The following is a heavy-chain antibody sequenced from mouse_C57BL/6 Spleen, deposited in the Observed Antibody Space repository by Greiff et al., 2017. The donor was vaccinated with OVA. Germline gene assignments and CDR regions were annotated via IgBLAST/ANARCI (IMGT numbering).Heavy chain of an antibody. CDR1: GSTFTSYW. J-gene: IGHJ3*01. CDR2: IYPGNSDT. V-gene: IGHV1-5*01. D-gene: IGHD2-5*01. Sequence: VQLQQSGTVLARPGASVKMSCKTSGSTFTSYWMHWVKQRPGQGLEWIGAIYPGNSDTSYNQKFKGKAKLTAVTSASTAYMELSSLTNEDSAVYYCTRETYYSNFTFAYWGQGTLVTVSA. CDR3: TRETYYSNFTFAY.